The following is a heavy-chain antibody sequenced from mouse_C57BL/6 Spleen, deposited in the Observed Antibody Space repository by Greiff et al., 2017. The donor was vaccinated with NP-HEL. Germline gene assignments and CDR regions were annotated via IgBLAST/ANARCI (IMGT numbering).Heavy chain of an antibody. V-gene: IGHV1-80*01. D-gene: IGHD1-1*01. CDR3: ARSYYGSRDYAMDY. J-gene: IGHJ4*01. CDR1: GYAFSSYW. Sequence: LKQSGASVKISCNASGYAFSSYWMNWVKQRPGTGLEWIGQIYPGDGDTNYNGKFKGKATLTADKSSSTAYMQLSSLTSEDAAVYFCARSYYGSRDYAMDYWGQGTSVTVSS. CDR2: IYPGDGDT.